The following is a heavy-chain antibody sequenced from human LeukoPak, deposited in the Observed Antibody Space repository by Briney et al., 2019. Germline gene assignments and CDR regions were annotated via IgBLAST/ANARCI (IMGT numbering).Heavy chain of an antibody. V-gene: IGHV1-69*01. CDR2: IIPIFGTA. J-gene: IGHJ6*01. CDR1: GGTFSSYA. D-gene: IGHD6-19*01. Sequence: GSSVKVSCKASGGTFSSYAISWVRQAPGQGLEWMGGIIPIFGTANYAQKFQGRVTNTADESTSTAYMELSSLRSEDTAVYYCARRQGAVAGSTYYYYGMDVWGQGTTVTVSS. CDR3: ARRQGAVAGSTYYYYGMDV.